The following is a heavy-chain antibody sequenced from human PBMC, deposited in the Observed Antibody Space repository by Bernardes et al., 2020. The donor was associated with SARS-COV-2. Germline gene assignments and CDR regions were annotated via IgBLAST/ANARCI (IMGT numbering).Heavy chain of an antibody. V-gene: IGHV4-39*01. J-gene: IGHJ4*02. Sequence: SETLSLTCTVSGGSISSSSYYWGWIRQPPGKGLEWIGTIYYSGSTYYNPSLKSRVTISVDTSKNQFSLKLSSVTAADTAVYYCASRYCSGGSCYPFGYWGQGTLVTVSS. CDR3: ASRYCSGGSCYPFGY. D-gene: IGHD2-15*01. CDR1: GGSISSSSYY. CDR2: IYYSGST.